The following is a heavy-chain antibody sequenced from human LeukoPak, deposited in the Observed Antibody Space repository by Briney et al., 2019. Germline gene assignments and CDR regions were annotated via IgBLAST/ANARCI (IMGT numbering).Heavy chain of an antibody. J-gene: IGHJ4*02. CDR3: ARDFDTIQGGDY. CDR1: GFTVSTSY. V-gene: IGHV3-30*03. D-gene: IGHD3-16*01. Sequence: GGSLRLSCAASGFTVSTSYMSWVRQAPGKGLEWVAVISYDGSNKYYADSVKGRFTISRDNSKNTLYLQMNSLRAEDTAVYYCARDFDTIQGGDYWGQGTLVTVSS. CDR2: ISYDGSNK.